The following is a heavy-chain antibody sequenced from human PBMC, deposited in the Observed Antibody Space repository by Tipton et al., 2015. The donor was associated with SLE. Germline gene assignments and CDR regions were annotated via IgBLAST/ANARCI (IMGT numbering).Heavy chain of an antibody. D-gene: IGHD6-19*01. CDR2: IYTSGST. CDR1: GGSISSGSYY. V-gene: IGHV4-61*02. CDR3: ASEVAVAGRHYYYYMDV. J-gene: IGHJ6*03. Sequence: LSLTCTVSGGSISSGSYYWSWIRQPAGKGLEWIGRIYTSGSTNYNPSLKSRVTISVDTSKNQFSLKLSSVTAADTAVYYCASEVAVAGRHYYYYMDVWGKGTTVTVSS.